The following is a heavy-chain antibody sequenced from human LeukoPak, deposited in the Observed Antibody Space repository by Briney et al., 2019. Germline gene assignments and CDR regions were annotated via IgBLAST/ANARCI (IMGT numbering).Heavy chain of an antibody. D-gene: IGHD3-22*01. CDR1: GGTFSSYA. CDR2: IIPIFGTA. J-gene: IGHJ3*02. Sequence: SVKVSCKASGGTFSSYAISWVRQAPGQGLEWMGGIIPIFGTANYAQKFQGRVTITADESTSTAYMELSSLRSEDTAVYYCAREYYYDSSGYYPPHAFDIWGQGTMVTVSS. V-gene: IGHV1-69*01. CDR3: AREYYYDSSGYYPPHAFDI.